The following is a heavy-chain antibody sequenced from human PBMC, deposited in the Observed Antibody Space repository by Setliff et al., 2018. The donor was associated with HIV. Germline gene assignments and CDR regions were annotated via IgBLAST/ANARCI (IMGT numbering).Heavy chain of an antibody. CDR2: IWDDGSYE. V-gene: IGHV3-33*08. CDR1: GLSFTSDW. J-gene: IGHJ6*03. Sequence: PGGSLRLSCAASGLSFTSDWMSWVRQAPGKGLEWVAVIWDDGSYEYYADSVKGRFTIFRDNSKNTLYLQMNSLRAEDTAVYYCARDRVELFWDGELRYMDVWGKGTTVTVSS. D-gene: IGHD3-10*01. CDR3: ARDRVELFWDGELRYMDV.